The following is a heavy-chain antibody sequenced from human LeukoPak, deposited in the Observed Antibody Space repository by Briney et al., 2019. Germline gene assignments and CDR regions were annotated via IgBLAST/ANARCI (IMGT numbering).Heavy chain of an antibody. D-gene: IGHD3-3*01. V-gene: IGHV4-39*01. CDR3: ARQYYDFWSGSYYYYMDV. CDR1: GGSISSSSYY. CDR2: IYHSGST. J-gene: IGHJ6*03. Sequence: PSETLSLTCTVSGGSISSSSYYWGWIRQPPGKGLEWIGSIYHSGSTYYNPSLKSRVTISVDTPKNQFSLKLSSVTAADTAVYYCARQYYDFWSGSYYYYMDVWGKGTTVTVSS.